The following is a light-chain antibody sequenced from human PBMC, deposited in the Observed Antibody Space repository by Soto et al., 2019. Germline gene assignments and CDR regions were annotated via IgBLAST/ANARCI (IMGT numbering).Light chain of an antibody. CDR3: QQYNTFWT. CDR2: DAS. V-gene: IGKV1-5*01. Sequence: DIQMTQSPSTLSASVGDRVTITCRASQSISSWLAWYQQKPGKAPKLLISDASDLERGVPSRFSGTGSGTEFTLTISSLQPDDVATYYCQQYNTFWTFGQGTKVDIK. J-gene: IGKJ1*01. CDR1: QSISSW.